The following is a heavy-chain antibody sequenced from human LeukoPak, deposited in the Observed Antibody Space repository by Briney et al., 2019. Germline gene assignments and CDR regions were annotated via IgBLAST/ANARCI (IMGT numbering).Heavy chain of an antibody. CDR2: IHSDGSGT. Sequence: GGSLRLSCAASGFIFSSYWMHWVRQAPGKGLVWVSRIHSDGSGTTYADSVKGRFTISRDNAKNTLYLQMTGLRDEDAAVYYCARGRSSSSWSDYWGQGTLVTVSS. J-gene: IGHJ4*02. V-gene: IGHV3-74*01. CDR3: ARGRSSSSWSDY. CDR1: GFIFSSYW. D-gene: IGHD6-13*01.